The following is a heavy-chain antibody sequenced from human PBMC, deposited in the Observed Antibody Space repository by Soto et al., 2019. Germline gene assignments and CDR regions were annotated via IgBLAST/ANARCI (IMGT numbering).Heavy chain of an antibody. J-gene: IGHJ4*02. CDR3: AREGYTSSSIHSFLDS. CDR2: IIPFLGTT. Sequence: SVKFRCKASGGTFSSYGISWVRQAHGQGLEWMGRIIPFLGTTNYAQNFQDRLTVTADTSTNTAFMELSSLRSDDTAVYYCAREGYTSSSIHSFLDSWGRGTLVTVFS. CDR1: GGTFSSYG. V-gene: IGHV1-69*10. D-gene: IGHD6-6*01.